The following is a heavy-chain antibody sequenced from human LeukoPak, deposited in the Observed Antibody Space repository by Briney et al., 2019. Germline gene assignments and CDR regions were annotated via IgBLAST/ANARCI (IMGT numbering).Heavy chain of an antibody. CDR1: GGTFSSYA. Sequence: SVKVSCKASGGTFSSYAISWVRQAPGQGLEWMGGIIPIFGTANYAQKFQGRVTITTDESTSTAYMELSSLRSEDTAVYYCARDPWVRGVPDYWGQGTLVTVSS. CDR2: IIPIFGTA. D-gene: IGHD3-10*01. V-gene: IGHV1-69*05. J-gene: IGHJ4*02. CDR3: ARDPWVRGVPDY.